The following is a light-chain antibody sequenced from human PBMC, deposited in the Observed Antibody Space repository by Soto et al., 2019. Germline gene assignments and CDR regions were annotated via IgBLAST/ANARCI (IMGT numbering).Light chain of an antibody. V-gene: IGLV1-44*01. J-gene: IGLJ2*01. CDR1: SSSIGSNT. Sequence: QSVLTQPPSASGTPGQRVTISCSGSSSSIGSNTVNWYQQLPGTAPKLLIYGHNQRPSGVPDRCSGSKSGTSASLAISGLQSEDEADYYCAAWDDSLNGRVFGGGTKLTVL. CDR3: AAWDDSLNGRV. CDR2: GHN.